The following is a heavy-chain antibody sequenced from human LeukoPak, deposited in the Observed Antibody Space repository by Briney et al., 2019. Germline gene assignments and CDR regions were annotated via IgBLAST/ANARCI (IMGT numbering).Heavy chain of an antibody. CDR2: SHPSGTT. Sequence: KSSETLSLTCVVSGFSISSGYYWGWIRQPPGRGLEWIVNSHPSGTTFYNSSLKSRVAMSIDTSKNQFSLKLVSVTAADTAVYYCAREDYDILTGLIDWGQGTLVTVSS. CDR3: AREDYDILTGLID. J-gene: IGHJ4*02. CDR1: GFSISSGYY. D-gene: IGHD3-9*01. V-gene: IGHV4-38-2*02.